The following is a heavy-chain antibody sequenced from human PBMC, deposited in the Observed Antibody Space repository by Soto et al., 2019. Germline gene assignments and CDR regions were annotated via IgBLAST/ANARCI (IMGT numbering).Heavy chain of an antibody. CDR2: IYYSGST. CDR3: AREVPTSGWMGYYGMDV. Sequence: SETLSLTCTVSGGSISSYYWSWIRQPPGKGLEWIGYIYYSGSTNYNPSLKSRVTISVDTSKNQFSLKLSSVTAADTAVYYCAREVPTSGWMGYYGMDVWGQGNTVTVSS. D-gene: IGHD6-19*01. CDR1: GGSISSYY. V-gene: IGHV4-59*01. J-gene: IGHJ6*02.